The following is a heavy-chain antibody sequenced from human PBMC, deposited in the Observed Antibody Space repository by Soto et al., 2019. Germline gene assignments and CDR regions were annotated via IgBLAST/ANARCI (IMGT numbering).Heavy chain of an antibody. J-gene: IGHJ6*02. CDR1: GFPFDDYT. CDR2: ISWDGGST. CDR3: AKDSSASPHYYYGMDV. D-gene: IGHD6-6*01. Sequence: GGSLRLSCAASGFPFDDYTMHWVRQAPGKGLEWVSLISWDGGSTYYADSVKGRFTSSRDNSKNSRYLQMNSLRTEDTALYYCAKDSSASPHYYYGMDVWGQGTTVTVSS. V-gene: IGHV3-43*01.